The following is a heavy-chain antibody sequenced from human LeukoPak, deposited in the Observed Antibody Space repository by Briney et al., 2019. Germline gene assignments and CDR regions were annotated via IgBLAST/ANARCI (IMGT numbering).Heavy chain of an antibody. Sequence: SETLSLTCTVSGGSISSGDYYWSWIRQPPGKGLEWIGYIYYSGSTYYNPSLKSRVTITVDTSKNQFSLKLSSVTAADTAVYYCARVLRYSGSYYFDYWGQGTLVTVSP. D-gene: IGHD1-26*01. J-gene: IGHJ4*02. CDR1: GGSISSGDYY. CDR3: ARVLRYSGSYYFDY. CDR2: IYYSGST. V-gene: IGHV4-30-4*01.